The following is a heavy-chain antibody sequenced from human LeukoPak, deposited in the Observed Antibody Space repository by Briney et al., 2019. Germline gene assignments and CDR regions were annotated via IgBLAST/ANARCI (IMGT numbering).Heavy chain of an antibody. CDR1: GFSFSTSN. CDR2: ISWNSGSI. J-gene: IGHJ4*02. V-gene: IGHV3-9*01. D-gene: IGHD5-12*01. CDR3: AKEPGYSGYDRYFDY. Sequence: GESLTLSCAASGFSFSTSNMNWVRQAPGKGLEWVSGISWNSGSIGYADSVKGRFTISRDNAKNSLYLQMNSLRAEDTALYYCAKEPGYSGYDRYFDYWGQGTLVTVSS.